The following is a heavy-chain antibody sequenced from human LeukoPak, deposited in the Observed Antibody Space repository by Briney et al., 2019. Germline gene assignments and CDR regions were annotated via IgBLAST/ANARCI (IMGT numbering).Heavy chain of an antibody. V-gene: IGHV3-30*18. Sequence: GRSLILSCAASGFTFSSYGMHWVRQAPGKGLEWVAVISYDGSNKYYADSVKGRFTISRDNSKNTLYLQMNSLRAEATAVYYCAKEEQYSYAIWGQGTLVTVSS. CDR3: AKEEQYSYAI. CDR2: ISYDGSNK. D-gene: IGHD5-18*01. J-gene: IGHJ4*02. CDR1: GFTFSSYG.